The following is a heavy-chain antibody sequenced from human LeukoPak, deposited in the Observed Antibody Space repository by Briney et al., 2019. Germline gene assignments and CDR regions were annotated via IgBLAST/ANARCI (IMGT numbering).Heavy chain of an antibody. Sequence: SETLSLTCTVSGDSIISSRYYWGWIRQPPGKGLERIGEINHSGSTNYNPSLKSRVTISVDTSKNQFSLKLSSVTAADTAVYYCARRFNSSSSGTTTTQNNWFDPWGLGTLVTVSS. CDR2: INHSGST. J-gene: IGHJ5*02. V-gene: IGHV4-39*07. CDR1: GDSIISSRYY. D-gene: IGHD6-6*01. CDR3: ARRFNSSSSGTTTTQNNWFDP.